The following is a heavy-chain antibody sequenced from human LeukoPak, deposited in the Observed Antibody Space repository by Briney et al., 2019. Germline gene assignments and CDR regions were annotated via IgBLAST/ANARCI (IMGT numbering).Heavy chain of an antibody. V-gene: IGHV4-59*01. CDR2: IYYSGST. CDR1: GGSISPYY. CDR3: ARGHYRGTYPLHWFDP. J-gene: IGHJ5*02. Sequence: PSETLSLTCTVSGGSISPYYWTWIRQPPGKGLEYIGYIYYSGSTNYNPSLKSRATISVDTSKNQFSLKLSSVTAADTAVYYCARGHYRGTYPLHWFDPWGQGTLVTVSS. D-gene: IGHD1-26*01.